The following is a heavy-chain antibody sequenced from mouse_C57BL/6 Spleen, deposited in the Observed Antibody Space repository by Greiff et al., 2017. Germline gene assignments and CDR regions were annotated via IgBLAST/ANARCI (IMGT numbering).Heavy chain of an antibody. CDR2: IYPGDGDT. CDR1: GYAFSSSW. CDR3: AREGIYYGNYVYFDY. J-gene: IGHJ2*01. Sequence: VKLMESGPELVKPGASVKISCKASGYAFSSSWMNWVKQRPGTGLEWIGRIYPGDGDTNYNGKFKGKATLTADKSSSTAYMQLSSLTSEDSAVYFCAREGIYYGNYVYFDYWGQGTTLTVSS. V-gene: IGHV1-82*01. D-gene: IGHD2-1*01.